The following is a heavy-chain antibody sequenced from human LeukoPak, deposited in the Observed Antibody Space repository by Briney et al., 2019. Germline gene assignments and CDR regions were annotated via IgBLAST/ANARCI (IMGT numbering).Heavy chain of an antibody. CDR1: GYTFTGYY. D-gene: IGHD1-7*01. J-gene: IGHJ4*02. CDR3: ARGYNWNFKSYFDY. V-gene: IGHV1-2*02. CDR2: INPNSGGT. Sequence: GASVKVSCKASGYTFTGYYMHWVRQAPGQGLEWMGWINPNSGGTNYAQKFQGRVTMTRDTSISTAYMELSRLRSDDTAVYYCARGYNWNFKSYFDYWGQGTLVTVSS.